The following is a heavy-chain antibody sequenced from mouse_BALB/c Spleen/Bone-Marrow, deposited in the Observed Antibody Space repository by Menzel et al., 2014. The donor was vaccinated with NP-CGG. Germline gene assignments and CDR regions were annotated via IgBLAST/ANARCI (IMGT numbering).Heavy chain of an antibody. J-gene: IGHJ2*01. Sequence: EVKLMESGPSLVKPSQTLSLTCSVTGDSITSSYWNWIRKFPGNKLEYMGHISYSGNAYYNPSLKSRISLTRDTSKNQYYLQLNSVTTEDTATYFCARGNGYHFDYWGQGTTLTVSS. CDR3: ARGNGYHFDY. CDR2: ISYSGNA. V-gene: IGHV3-8*02. CDR1: GDSITSSY. D-gene: IGHD1-2*01.